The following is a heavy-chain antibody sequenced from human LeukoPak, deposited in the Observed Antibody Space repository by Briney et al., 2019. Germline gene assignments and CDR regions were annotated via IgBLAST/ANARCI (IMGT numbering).Heavy chain of an antibody. V-gene: IGHV3-74*01. D-gene: IGHD6-19*01. J-gene: IGHJ4*02. CDR1: GFTFSNNW. CDR2: INSDGSTT. CDR3: ARDHSFGWHTFDY. Sequence: PGGSLRLSCAASGFTFSNNWMHWVRQAPGKGLVWVSRINSDGSTTTYADSVKGRFTISRDNAKNTLYLQMNSLRAEDTAVYYCARDHSFGWHTFDYWGQGTLVTVSS.